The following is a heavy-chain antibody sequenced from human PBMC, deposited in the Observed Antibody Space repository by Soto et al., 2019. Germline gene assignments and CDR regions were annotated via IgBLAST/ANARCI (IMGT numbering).Heavy chain of an antibody. J-gene: IGHJ2*01. CDR2: ISYDGSNK. Sequence: QVQLVESGGGVVQPGRSLRLSCAASGFTFSSYAMHWVRQAPGKGLEWVAVISYDGSNKYYADSVKGRFTISRDNFKNPLYLQMHRLRAEDTAVYSCASRLWRNVYNWGYFVLWGRRTLVTVSS. V-gene: IGHV3-30-3*01. CDR1: GFTFSSYA. CDR3: ASRLWRNVYNWGYFVL. D-gene: IGHD1-1*01.